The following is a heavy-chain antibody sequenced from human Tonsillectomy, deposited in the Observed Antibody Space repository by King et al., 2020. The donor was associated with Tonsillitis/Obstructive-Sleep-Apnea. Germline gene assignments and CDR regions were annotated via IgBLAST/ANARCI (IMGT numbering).Heavy chain of an antibody. CDR2: INHSGST. CDR3: AREGKEGYYDFWRAYLDY. J-gene: IGHJ4*02. D-gene: IGHD3-3*01. CDR1: GGSFSDYY. V-gene: IGHV4-34*01. Sequence: VQLQQWGAGLLKPSETLSLTCAVYGGSFSDYYWSWIRQPPGKGLEWIGEINHSGSTNYNPSLKSRVTISVDTSKNQFSLKLSSVTAADTAVYYCAREGKEGYYDFWRAYLDYWGQGTLAT.